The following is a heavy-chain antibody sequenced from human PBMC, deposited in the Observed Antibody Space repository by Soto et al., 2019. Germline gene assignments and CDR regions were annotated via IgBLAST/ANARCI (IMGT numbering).Heavy chain of an antibody. V-gene: IGHV1-69*08. CDR1: GGTFSSYT. D-gene: IGHD6-13*01. CDR3: ARDHRSAAAGPYDY. J-gene: IGHJ4*02. CDR2: IIPILGIA. Sequence: QVQLVQSGAEVKKPGSSVKVSCKASGGTFSSYTISWVRQAPGQGLEWMGRIIPILGIANYAQKFQGRVTITADKSTNTAYMELSSLRSEDTAVYYCARDHRSAAAGPYDYWGQGTLVTVSS.